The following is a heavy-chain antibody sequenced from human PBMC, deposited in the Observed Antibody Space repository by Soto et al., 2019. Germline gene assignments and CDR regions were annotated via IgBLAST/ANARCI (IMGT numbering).Heavy chain of an antibody. Sequence: GGSLRLSCAASGFTFSSYAMSWVRQAPGKGLEWVSAISGSGGSTYYADSVKGRFTISRDNSKNTLYLQMNSLRAEDTAVYYCARGLDFWSGYSDYWGQGTLVTVSS. J-gene: IGHJ4*02. CDR3: ARGLDFWSGYSDY. D-gene: IGHD3-3*01. CDR2: ISGSGGST. CDR1: GFTFSSYA. V-gene: IGHV3-23*01.